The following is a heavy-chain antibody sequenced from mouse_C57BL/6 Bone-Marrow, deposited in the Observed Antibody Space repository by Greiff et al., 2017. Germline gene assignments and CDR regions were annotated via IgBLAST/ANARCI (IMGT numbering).Heavy chain of an antibody. CDR1: GYTFTSYW. CDR3: ARGLFDY. V-gene: IGHV1-69*01. CDR2: IDPSDSYT. J-gene: IGHJ2*01. Sequence: VQLQQPGAELVMPGASVKLSCKASGYTFTSYWMHWVKQRPGQGLEWIGEIDPSDSYTNYNQKFKGKSTLTVDESSSTAYMQLSSLTSEDSAVYYCARGLFDYWGQGTTLTVSS.